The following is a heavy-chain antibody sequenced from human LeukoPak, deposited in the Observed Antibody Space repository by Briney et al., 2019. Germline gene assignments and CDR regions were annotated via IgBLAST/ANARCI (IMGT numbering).Heavy chain of an antibody. CDR3: AKYFGSSWSPVNY. J-gene: IGHJ4*02. V-gene: IGHV3-23*01. CDR2: ISGSGGST. D-gene: IGHD6-13*01. Sequence: PGGSLRLSCAASRFTFSSYSMNWVRQAPGKGLEWVSAISGSGGSTYYADSVKGRFTISRDNSKNTLYLQMNSLRAEDTAVYYCAKYFGSSWSPVNYWGQGTLVTVSS. CDR1: RFTFSSYS.